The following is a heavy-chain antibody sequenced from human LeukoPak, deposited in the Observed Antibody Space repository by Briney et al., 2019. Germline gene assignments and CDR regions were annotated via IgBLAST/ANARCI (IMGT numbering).Heavy chain of an antibody. V-gene: IGHV3-21*05. J-gene: IGHJ4*02. CDR2: ISSSSSYT. CDR1: GFTFSSYW. CDR3: ASRGGYEPFDY. Sequence: GGSLRLSCAASGFTFSSYWMSWVRQAPGKGLEWVSYISSSSSYTNYADSVKGRFTISRDNAKNSLYLQMNSLRAEDAAVYYCASRGGYEPFDYWGQGTLVTVSS. D-gene: IGHD3-16*01.